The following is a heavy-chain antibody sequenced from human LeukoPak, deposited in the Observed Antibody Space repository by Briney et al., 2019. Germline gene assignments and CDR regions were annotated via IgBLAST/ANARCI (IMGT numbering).Heavy chain of an antibody. D-gene: IGHD5-12*01. V-gene: IGHV4-39*01. CDR2: IYYSGST. J-gene: IGHJ4*02. Sequence: PSETLSLTCTVSGGSISSSSYYWGWIRQPPGKGLEWIGSIYYSGSTYYNPSLKSRVTISVDTSKNQFFLKLSSVTAADTAVYYCARLVATIRDLDYWGQGTLVTVSS. CDR3: ARLVATIRDLDY. CDR1: GGSISSSSYY.